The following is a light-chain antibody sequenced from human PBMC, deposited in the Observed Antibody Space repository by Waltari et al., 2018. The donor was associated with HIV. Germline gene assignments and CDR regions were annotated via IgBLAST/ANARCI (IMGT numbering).Light chain of an antibody. J-gene: IGLJ3*02. CDR3: AAWDDSLSAPV. CDR1: SSNIGSHY. CDR2: RNN. Sequence: QSVLTQPPSASGTPGQRVTISCSGSSSNIGSHYVYWYQQLPGTTPKPLIHRNNQRPSGVPDRFSGSKSGTSTSLAISGLRSEDEADYYCAAWDDSLSAPVFGGGTKLTVL. V-gene: IGLV1-47*01.